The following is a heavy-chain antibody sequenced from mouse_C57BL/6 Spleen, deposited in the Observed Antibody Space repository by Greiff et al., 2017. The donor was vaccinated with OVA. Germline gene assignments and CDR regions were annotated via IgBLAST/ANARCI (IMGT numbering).Heavy chain of an antibody. CDR2: INPSNGGT. Sequence: QVQLQQSGTELVKPGASVKLSCKASGCTFTSYWMHWVKQRPGQGLEWIGNINPSNGGTNYNEKFKSKATLTVDKSSSTAYMQLSSLTSEDSAVYYCARETTVAYFDYWGQGTTLTVSS. CDR3: ARETTVAYFDY. CDR1: GCTFTSYW. V-gene: IGHV1-53*01. D-gene: IGHD1-1*01. J-gene: IGHJ2*01.